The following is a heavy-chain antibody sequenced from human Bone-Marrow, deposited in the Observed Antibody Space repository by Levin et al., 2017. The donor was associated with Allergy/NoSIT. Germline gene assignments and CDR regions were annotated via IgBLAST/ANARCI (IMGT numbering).Heavy chain of an antibody. V-gene: IGHV3-30*18. CDR1: GFTFSSYG. CDR3: AKDTREAWLLRDYYFDY. D-gene: IGHD3-22*01. J-gene: IGHJ4*02. Sequence: GGSLRLSCAASGFTFSSYGMHWVRQAPGKGLEWVAVISYDGSNKYYADSVKGRFTISRDNSKNTLYLQMNSLRAEDTAVYYCAKDTREAWLLRDYYFDYWGQGTLVTVSS. CDR2: ISYDGSNK.